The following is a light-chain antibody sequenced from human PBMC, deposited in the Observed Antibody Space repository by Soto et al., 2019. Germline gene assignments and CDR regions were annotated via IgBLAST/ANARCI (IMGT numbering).Light chain of an antibody. Sequence: QSALTQPASVSGSPGHSITYSCTGTSSDVGGYNYVSWYQQHPGKAPKLMIYDVSNRPSGVSNRFSGSKSGNTASLTISGLQAEDEADYDCSSYTSSSTLMVFGGATKLTVL. CDR2: DVS. CDR1: SSDVGGYNY. CDR3: SSYTSSSTLMV. J-gene: IGLJ2*01. V-gene: IGLV2-14*01.